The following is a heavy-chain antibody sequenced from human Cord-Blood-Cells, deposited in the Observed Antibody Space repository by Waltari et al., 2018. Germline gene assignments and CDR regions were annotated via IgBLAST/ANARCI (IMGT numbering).Heavy chain of an antibody. V-gene: IGHV4-34*01. CDR2: INHSGST. Sequence: QVQLQQWGAGLLKPSETLSLTCAVYGGSFSGYYWSWIRQPPGEGLEWIGEINHSGSTNYNPSLKSRVTISVDTSKNQFSLKLSSVTAADTAVYYCATGTVTDAFDIWGQGTMVTVSS. J-gene: IGHJ3*02. D-gene: IGHD4-4*01. CDR3: ATGTVTDAFDI. CDR1: GGSFSGYY.